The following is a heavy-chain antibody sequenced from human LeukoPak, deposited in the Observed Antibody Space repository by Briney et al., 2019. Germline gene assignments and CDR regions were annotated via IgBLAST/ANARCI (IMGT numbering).Heavy chain of an antibody. CDR1: GYGFTSYW. CDR2: IYPGDSDT. CDR3: ARHGHFPGIAAAVDY. D-gene: IGHD6-13*01. V-gene: IGHV5-51*01. Sequence: GEALQISCKGSGYGFTSYWIGWGRPMPGKGVGWRGIIYPGDSDTRYSPSFQGQVTISADKSISTAYLQWSSLKASDTAMYYCARHGHFPGIAAAVDYWGQGTLVTVSS. J-gene: IGHJ4*02.